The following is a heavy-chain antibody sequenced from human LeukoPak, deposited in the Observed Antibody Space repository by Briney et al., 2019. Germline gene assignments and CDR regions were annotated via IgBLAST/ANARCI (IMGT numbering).Heavy chain of an antibody. J-gene: IGHJ6*02. Sequence: GGSLRLSCTASGFTFGDYAMSWVRQAPGKGLEWVGFIRSKAYGGTTEYAASVKGRFTISRDDSKSIAYLQMNSLRAEDTAVYYCARDFLRTPHGMDVWGQGTTVTVSS. CDR2: IRSKAYGGTT. CDR1: GFTFGDYA. D-gene: IGHD3-16*01. V-gene: IGHV3-49*04. CDR3: ARDFLRTPHGMDV.